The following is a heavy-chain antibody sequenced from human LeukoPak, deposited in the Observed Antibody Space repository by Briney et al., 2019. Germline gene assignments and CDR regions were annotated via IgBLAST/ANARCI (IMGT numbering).Heavy chain of an antibody. D-gene: IGHD3-22*01. Sequence: GGSLRLSCAVSGITLSNYGMSWVRQAPGKGLEWVAGISDSGGRTNYADSVKGRFTISRDNPKNTLYLQMNSVRAEDTAVYFCAKRGVVIRVILVGFHKEAYYFDSWGQGTLVTVSS. CDR2: ISDSGGRT. CDR1: GITLSNYG. CDR3: AKRGVVIRVILVGFHKEAYYFDS. V-gene: IGHV3-23*01. J-gene: IGHJ4*02.